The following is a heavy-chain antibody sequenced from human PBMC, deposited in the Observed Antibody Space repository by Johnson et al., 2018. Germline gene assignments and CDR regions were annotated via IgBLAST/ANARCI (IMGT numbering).Heavy chain of an antibody. V-gene: IGHV3-30*04. CDR2: IWHDGTNK. Sequence: QVQLVESGGGVVQPGRSLRLSCAASGFTFSSYAMHWVRQAPGKGLEWVALIWHDGTNKYYADSVKGRFTISRENSKNTLYLKMNSLRAEDTAVYYVARDYSSSLYGDDAFGIWGQGTMVTVSS. CDR1: GFTFSSYA. CDR3: ARDYSSSLYGDDAFGI. J-gene: IGHJ3*02. D-gene: IGHD6-13*01.